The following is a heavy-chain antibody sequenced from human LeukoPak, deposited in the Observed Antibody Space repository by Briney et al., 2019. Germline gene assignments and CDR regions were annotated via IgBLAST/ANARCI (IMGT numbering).Heavy chain of an antibody. J-gene: IGHJ6*03. Sequence: PGGSLRLSCAASGFTFSSFSMRWVRQAPGTGLECVAYINNSGNIIYYADSVKSRFAISRDNAKNSVYLQMNSLRDGDTAVYYCVRGYFYYMDVWGKGTTATVSS. CDR2: INNSGNII. V-gene: IGHV3-48*02. CDR3: VRGYFYYMDV. D-gene: IGHD2-21*01. CDR1: GFTFSSFS.